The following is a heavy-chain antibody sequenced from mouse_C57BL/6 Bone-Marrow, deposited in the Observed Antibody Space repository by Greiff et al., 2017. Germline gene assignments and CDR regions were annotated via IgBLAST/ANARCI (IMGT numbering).Heavy chain of an antibody. V-gene: IGHV1-82*01. D-gene: IGHD1-1*01. CDR3: ARSYYGSSSWFAY. J-gene: IGHJ3*01. CDR2: IYPGDGDT. CDR1: GYAFSSSW. Sequence: LVEPGASVKISCKASGYAFSSSWMNWVKQRPGKGLEWIGRIYPGDGDTNYNGKFKGKATLTADKSSSTAYMQLSSLTSEDSAVYFCARSYYGSSSWFAYWGQGTLVTVSA.